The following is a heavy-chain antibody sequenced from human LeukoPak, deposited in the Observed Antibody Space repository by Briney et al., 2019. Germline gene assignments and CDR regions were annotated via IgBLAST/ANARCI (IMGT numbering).Heavy chain of an antibody. CDR2: IIPIFGTA. CDR3: ARDKVGFFGVVIYYYYMDV. J-gene: IGHJ6*03. D-gene: IGHD3-3*01. Sequence: SVKVSCKASGGTFSSYAISWVRQAPGQGLEWMGGIIPIFGTANYAQKLQGRVTITADESTSTAYMELSSLRSEDTAVYYCARDKVGFFGVVIYYYYMDVWGKGTTVTVSS. CDR1: GGTFSSYA. V-gene: IGHV1-69*13.